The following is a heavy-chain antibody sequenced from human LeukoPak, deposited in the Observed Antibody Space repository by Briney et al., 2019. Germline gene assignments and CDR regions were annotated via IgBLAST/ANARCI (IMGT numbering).Heavy chain of an antibody. CDR2: INPNSGGT. CDR3: ARSDTSAYSSSWCLGY. V-gene: IGHV1-2*02. Sequence: GASVTVSLKASGYTYTSYYMHWVRQAPGQGLEWMGWINPNSGGTNYAQKFQGRVTMTRDTSISTAYMELSRLRSDDTAVYYCARSDTSAYSSSWCLGYWGQGTLVTVSS. CDR1: GYTYTSYY. D-gene: IGHD6-13*01. J-gene: IGHJ4*02.